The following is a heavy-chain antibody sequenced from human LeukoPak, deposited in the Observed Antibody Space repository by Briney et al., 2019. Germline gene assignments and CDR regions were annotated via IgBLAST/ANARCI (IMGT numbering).Heavy chain of an antibody. CDR3: ASYCSSTSCSEYYFDY. Sequence: PGGSLRLSCAASGFTFRKYNMNWVRQAPGKGLEWVSSISSSSSYIYYADSVKGRFTISRDNAKNSLYLQMNSLRAEDTAVYYCASYCSSTSCSEYYFDYWGQGTLVTVSS. CDR1: GFTFRKYN. V-gene: IGHV3-21*01. D-gene: IGHD2-2*01. CDR2: ISSSSSYI. J-gene: IGHJ4*02.